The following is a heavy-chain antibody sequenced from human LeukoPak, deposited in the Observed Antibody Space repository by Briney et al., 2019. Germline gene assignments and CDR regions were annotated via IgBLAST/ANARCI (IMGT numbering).Heavy chain of an antibody. CDR2: IHHRATT. CDR3: ARVTYNGYQHFDY. J-gene: IGHJ4*02. D-gene: IGHD3-10*01. CDR1: GGSISTNTYY. Sequence: PSETLSLTCIVSGGSISTNTYYWGWIRLPPGKGLEWIGEIHHRATTYYNPSLRSRVTISVDTSKNQFSLRLTSVTAADTAVYYCARVTYNGYQHFDYWGQGNLVTVS. V-gene: IGHV4-39*07.